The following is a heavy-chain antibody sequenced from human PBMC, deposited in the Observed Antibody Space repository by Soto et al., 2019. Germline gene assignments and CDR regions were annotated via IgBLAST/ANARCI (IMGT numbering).Heavy chain of an antibody. CDR1: GYTFTNYD. CDR2: MNPDSGDT. D-gene: IGHD7-27*01. Sequence: QVQLVQSGAEVKEPGASVKVSCKAAGYTFTNYDINWVRQATGQGPEWMGWMNPDSGDTGYVQKFQGRVTMTRSTSISTDYMELSDLRSEDTAVYYCARSRGGTGVHLDYWGQGTLVTVSS. V-gene: IGHV1-8*01. J-gene: IGHJ4*02. CDR3: ARSRGGTGVHLDY.